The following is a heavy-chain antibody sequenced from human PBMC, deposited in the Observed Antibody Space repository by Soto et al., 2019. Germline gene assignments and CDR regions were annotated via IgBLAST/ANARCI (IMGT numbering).Heavy chain of an antibody. Sequence: GGSLRLSCAACGFTFTNYAMSGVRQAPGKGLEWVSGISNSGGSTYYADSVKGRFTISRDNSKNTLYLQMNSLRAEDTAVYYCAKPGCGGDCYSAAYYYGMDVWGQGTTVTVSS. J-gene: IGHJ6*02. V-gene: IGHV3-23*01. CDR3: AKPGCGGDCYSAAYYYGMDV. CDR2: ISNSGGST. D-gene: IGHD2-21*02. CDR1: GFTFTNYA.